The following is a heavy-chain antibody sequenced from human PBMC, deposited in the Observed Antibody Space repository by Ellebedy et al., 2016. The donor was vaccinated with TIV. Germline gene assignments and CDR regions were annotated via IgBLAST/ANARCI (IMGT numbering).Heavy chain of an antibody. V-gene: IGHV1-2*02. D-gene: IGHD3-22*01. J-gene: IGHJ3*02. CDR3: ARVLGYYDSSGYRQIHFDI. CDR1: GYTFIGYY. CDR2: IDPNSGDT. Sequence: ASVKVSCKASGYTFIGYYIHWVRQAPGQGLEWMGWIDPNSGDTRSPQKFQGRVTMTRDTSINTAYMELRRLRSDDTAVYYCARVLGYYDSSGYRQIHFDIWGQGTMVTVSS.